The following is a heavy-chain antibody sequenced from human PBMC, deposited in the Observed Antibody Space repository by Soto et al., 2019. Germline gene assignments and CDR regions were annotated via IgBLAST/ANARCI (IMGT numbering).Heavy chain of an antibody. Sequence: SETLSPTCAVSGGSFTSNNWWTWVRQPPGQGLEWIGEIYRTGSTNYNPSLKSRVTISLDKSENQFSLKVTSLTAADTAVYYCASRDPGTSVDNWGQGTLVTVSS. J-gene: IGHJ4*02. CDR1: GGSFTSNNW. CDR3: ASRDPGTSVDN. V-gene: IGHV4-4*02. CDR2: IYRTGST. D-gene: IGHD1-7*01.